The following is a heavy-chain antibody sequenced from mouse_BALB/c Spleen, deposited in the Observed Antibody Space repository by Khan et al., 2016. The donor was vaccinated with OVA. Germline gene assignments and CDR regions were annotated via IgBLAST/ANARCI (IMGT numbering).Heavy chain of an antibody. CDR2: IWNDGST. CDR1: GFSLTNYG. J-gene: IGHJ4*01. CDR3: ARQPDYHYKVMDY. V-gene: IGHV2-6-1*01. D-gene: IGHD1-1*02. Sequence: QVQLKESGPGLVAPSQSLSITCTISGFSLTNYGVHWVHQPPGKGLEWLAVIWNDGSTNYTSVLKSRLTITKDDSKSQVFLKRNSLQTDDTAIYFCARQPDYHYKVMDYWGQGTSVTVSA.